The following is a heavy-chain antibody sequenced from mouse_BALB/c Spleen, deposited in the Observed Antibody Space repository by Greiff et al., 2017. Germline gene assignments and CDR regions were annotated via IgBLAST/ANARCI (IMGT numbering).Heavy chain of an antibody. CDR1: GFPLSTSGMG. CDR3: ARNYGNYELSYFDY. V-gene: IGHV8-12*01. Sequence: QVQLKESGPGILQPSQTLSLTCSFSGFPLSTSGMGVSWIRQPSGKGLEWLAHIYWDDDKRYNPSLKSRLTISKDTSSNQVFLKITSVDTADTATYYCARNYGNYELSYFDYWGQGTTLTVSS. J-gene: IGHJ2*01. CDR2: IYWDDDK. D-gene: IGHD2-1*01.